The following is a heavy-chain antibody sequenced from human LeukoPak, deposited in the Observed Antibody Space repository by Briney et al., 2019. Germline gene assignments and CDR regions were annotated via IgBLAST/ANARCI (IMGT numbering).Heavy chain of an antibody. V-gene: IGHV3-23*01. CDR2: ISGSGGST. J-gene: IGHJ3*02. CDR1: GFTFSSYA. CDR3: AKDLRPTWFGESPDAFDI. Sequence: GGSLRLSCAASGFTFSSYAMSWVRQAPGKGLEWVSAISGSGGSTYYADSVKGRFTISRDNSKNTLYLQMNSLRAEDTAVYYCAKDLRPTWFGESPDAFDIWGQGTMVTVSS. D-gene: IGHD3-10*01.